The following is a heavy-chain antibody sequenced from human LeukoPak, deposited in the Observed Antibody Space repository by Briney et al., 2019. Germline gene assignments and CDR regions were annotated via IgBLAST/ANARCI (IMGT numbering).Heavy chain of an antibody. D-gene: IGHD3-16*02. Sequence: PGGSLRLSCAASGFTFSSYSMNWVRQAPGKGLEWVSSISSSSSYIYYADSVKGRFTISRDNAKNSLYLQMNSLRAEDTAVYYCARDSADNLGELSSEGYRGQGTLVTVSS. J-gene: IGHJ4*02. CDR3: ARDSADNLGELSSEGY. V-gene: IGHV3-21*01. CDR2: ISSSSSYI. CDR1: GFTFSSYS.